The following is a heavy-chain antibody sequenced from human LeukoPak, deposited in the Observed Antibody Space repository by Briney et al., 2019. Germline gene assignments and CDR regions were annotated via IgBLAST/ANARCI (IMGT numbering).Heavy chain of an antibody. D-gene: IGHD2-2*01. CDR1: GFXFSSYA. CDR3: AKEGGYCSSTSCGAFDI. V-gene: IGHV3-23*01. Sequence: PGGSLRLSCAASGFXFSSYAISWVRQAPGKGLEWVSDISGSGALSYYADSVKGRFTISRDNSKNTLYLQMNSLRAEDTAVYYCAKEGGYCSSTSCGAFDIWGQGTMVTVSS. CDR2: ISGSGALS. J-gene: IGHJ3*02.